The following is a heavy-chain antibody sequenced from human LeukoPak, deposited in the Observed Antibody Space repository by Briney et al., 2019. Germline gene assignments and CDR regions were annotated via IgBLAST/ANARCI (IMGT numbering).Heavy chain of an antibody. Sequence: QPGGSLILSCAASGFTFNNNAMSWVRQAPGKGLEWVSAINGDGDATEYADSVKGRFTISRDNSKNTLFLQMNSLRPEDTAVYYCATQPLETYYYDSSGSDWYFDLWGRGTLVTVSS. V-gene: IGHV3-23*01. CDR2: INGDGDAT. J-gene: IGHJ2*01. CDR3: ATQPLETYYYDSSGSDWYFDL. D-gene: IGHD3-22*01. CDR1: GFTFNNNA.